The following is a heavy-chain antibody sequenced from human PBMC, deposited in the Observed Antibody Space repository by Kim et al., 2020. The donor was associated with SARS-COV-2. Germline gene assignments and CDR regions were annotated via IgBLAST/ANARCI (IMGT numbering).Heavy chain of an antibody. CDR3: AKDPRRYCSSTSCYAEVDY. D-gene: IGHD2-2*01. CDR1: GFTFSSYG. Sequence: GGSLRLSCAASGFTFSSYGMHWVRQAPGKGLEWVAVISYDGSNKYYADSVKGRFTISRDNSKNTLYLQMNSLRAEDTAVYYCAKDPRRYCSSTSCYAEVDYWGQGTLVTVSS. V-gene: IGHV3-30*18. CDR2: ISYDGSNK. J-gene: IGHJ4*02.